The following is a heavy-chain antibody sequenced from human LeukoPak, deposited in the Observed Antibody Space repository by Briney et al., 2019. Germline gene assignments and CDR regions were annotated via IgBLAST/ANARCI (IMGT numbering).Heavy chain of an antibody. V-gene: IGHV4-39*01. J-gene: IGHJ4*02. Sequence: SETLSLTCTVSGGSISSSSYYWGWIRQPPGKGLEWIGSIYYSGSTYYNPSLKSRVTISVDTSKNQLSLKLSSVTAADTAVYYCARHHPYYYDSSGSNWGQGTLVTVSS. CDR1: GGSISSSSYY. CDR3: ARHHPYYYDSSGSN. CDR2: IYYSGST. D-gene: IGHD3-22*01.